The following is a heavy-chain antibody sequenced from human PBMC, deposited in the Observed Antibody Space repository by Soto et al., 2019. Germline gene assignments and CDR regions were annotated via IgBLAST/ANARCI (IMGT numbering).Heavy chain of an antibody. CDR3: ARDRSYSLDV. J-gene: IGHJ6*02. CDR2: INSDGSST. Sequence: LRLSCAVSGSTFSNDWMHWVRQAPGKGLVWVSHINSDGSSTNYADFVKGRFTIARDNAKNTVYLQMNSLRAEDTAAYYCARDRSYSLDVWGQGTTVTVSS. V-gene: IGHV3-74*01. CDR1: GSTFSNDW.